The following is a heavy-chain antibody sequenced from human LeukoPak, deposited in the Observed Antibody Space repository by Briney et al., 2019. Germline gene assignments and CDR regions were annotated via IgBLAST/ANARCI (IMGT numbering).Heavy chain of an antibody. V-gene: IGHV3-9*01. CDR3: AKDSGSSGWYAAFDY. CDR1: GFTFDDHG. Sequence: GGSLRLSCAASGFTFDDHGMHWVRQGPGKGLEWVSGISWNGGSADSVKGRFTISRDNSKNTLYLQMNSLRAEDTAVYYCAKDSGSSGWYAAFDYWGQGTLVTVSS. D-gene: IGHD6-19*01. J-gene: IGHJ4*02. CDR2: ISWNGG.